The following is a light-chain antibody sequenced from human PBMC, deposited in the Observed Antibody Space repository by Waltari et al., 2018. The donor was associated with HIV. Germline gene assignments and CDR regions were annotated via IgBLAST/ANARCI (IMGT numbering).Light chain of an antibody. Sequence: VIWMTQSPPFLPASTGNRVTIRCRASQGISSYLAWYKQEPEKAPELLVFAASALQSGVPSRFNGSGSGTDFTLTISCLQSEDFATYYCQQYYDFPRTFGQGTRVEVK. CDR3: QQYYDFPRT. V-gene: IGKV1D-8*01. CDR1: QGISSY. J-gene: IGKJ1*01. CDR2: AAS.